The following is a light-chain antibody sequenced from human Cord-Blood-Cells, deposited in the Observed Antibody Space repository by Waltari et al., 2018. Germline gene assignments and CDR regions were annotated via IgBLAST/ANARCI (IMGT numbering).Light chain of an antibody. J-gene: IGKJ2*03. CDR2: GAS. Sequence: EIVMTQSPATLSVSPGERATLSCRASQSVSSNLAWYQQKPGQAPRPLIYGASTRTTGIPARFRGSGSGTEFTLTISSLQSEDVAVYYCQQYNNWPPMYSFGQGTKLEIK. V-gene: IGKV3-15*01. CDR1: QSVSSN. CDR3: QQYNNWPPMYS.